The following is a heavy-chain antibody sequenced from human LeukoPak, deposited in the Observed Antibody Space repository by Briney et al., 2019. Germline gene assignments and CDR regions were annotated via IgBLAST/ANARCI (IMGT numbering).Heavy chain of an antibody. CDR2: IKLDGSEK. J-gene: IGHJ4*02. Sequence: PGGSLRLSCVASGFTFGKYWMSWVRQAPGKGLEWVANIKLDGSEKNYVDSVKGRFTISRDNFKNTLYLEMNSLRAEDTAMYYCARSEVATTLLDYWGQGTLVTVSS. CDR1: GFTFGKYW. CDR3: ARSEVATTLLDY. D-gene: IGHD5-12*01. V-gene: IGHV3-7*03.